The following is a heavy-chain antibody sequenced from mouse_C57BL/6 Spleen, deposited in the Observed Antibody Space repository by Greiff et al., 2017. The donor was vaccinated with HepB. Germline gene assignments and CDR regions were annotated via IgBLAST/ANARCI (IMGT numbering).Heavy chain of an antibody. CDR1: GYTFTSYW. CDR3: ARGRDWYFDV. Sequence: QVQLKQSGAELVMPGASVKLSCKASGYTFTSYWMHWVKQRPGQGLEWIGEIDPSDSYTNYNQKFKGKSTLTVDKSSSTAYMQLSSLTSEDSAVYYCARGRDWYFDVWGTGTTVTVSS. V-gene: IGHV1-69*01. CDR2: IDPSDSYT. J-gene: IGHJ1*03.